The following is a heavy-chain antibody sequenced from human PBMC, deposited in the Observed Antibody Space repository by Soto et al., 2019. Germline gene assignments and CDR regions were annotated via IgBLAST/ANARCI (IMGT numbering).Heavy chain of an antibody. CDR3: AKDFKFWSYLAVDY. J-gene: IGHJ4*02. CDR2: ISGSGGST. V-gene: IGHV3-23*01. D-gene: IGHD1-26*01. Sequence: EVQLLESGGGLVQPGGSLRLSCAASGFTFSSYAMSWVRQAPGKGLEWVSAISGSGGSTYYADSAKGRFTISRDNSKNTLYLQMNSLRAEDTAVYYCAKDFKFWSYLAVDYWGQGTLVTVSS. CDR1: GFTFSSYA.